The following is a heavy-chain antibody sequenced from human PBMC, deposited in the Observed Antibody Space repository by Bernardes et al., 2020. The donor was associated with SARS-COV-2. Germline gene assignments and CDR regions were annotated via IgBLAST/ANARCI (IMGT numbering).Heavy chain of an antibody. Sequence: GGSLRLSCAASGFTVSSNYMSWVRQAPGKGLEWVSVIYSGGSTYYADSVKGRFTISRDNSKNTLYLQMNSLRAEDTAVYYCASSLGSLTGTGDYWGQGTLVTVSS. D-gene: IGHD1-20*01. CDR1: GFTVSSNY. J-gene: IGHJ4*02. V-gene: IGHV3-53*01. CDR2: IYSGGST. CDR3: ASSLGSLTGTGDY.